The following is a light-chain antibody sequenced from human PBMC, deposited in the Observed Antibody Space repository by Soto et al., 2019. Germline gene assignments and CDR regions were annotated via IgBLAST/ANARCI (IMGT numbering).Light chain of an antibody. CDR2: DAS. Sequence: DIQMTQSPSTLSASVGDRVTITCRARQSISTWLAWYQQKPGKAPKVLIYDASSLESGVPSRFSGSGSGTEFTLTISSLQPDDFATYYCQQYKNYLTFGPGTKVDIK. J-gene: IGKJ3*01. CDR1: QSISTW. CDR3: QQYKNYLT. V-gene: IGKV1-5*01.